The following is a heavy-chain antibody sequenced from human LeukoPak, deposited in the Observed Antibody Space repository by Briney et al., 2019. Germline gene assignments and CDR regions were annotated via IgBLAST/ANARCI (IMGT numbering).Heavy chain of an antibody. CDR3: ARGSSGWSSFDY. J-gene: IGHJ4*02. CDR1: GYTFTGYY. Sequence: GASVMVSCKASGYTFTGYYMHWVRQAPVQGLEWMGWINPNSGGTNYAQKFQGRVTMTRDTSISTAYMELSRLRSDDTAVYYCARGSSGWSSFDYWGQGTLVTVSS. D-gene: IGHD6-19*01. CDR2: INPNSGGT. V-gene: IGHV1-2*02.